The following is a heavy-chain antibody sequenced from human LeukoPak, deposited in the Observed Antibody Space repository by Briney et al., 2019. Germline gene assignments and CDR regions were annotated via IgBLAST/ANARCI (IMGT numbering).Heavy chain of an antibody. D-gene: IGHD4-23*01. J-gene: IGHJ4*02. V-gene: IGHV1-46*01. CDR3: ARGRPDGDYGGNSFGY. Sequence: ASMKVSCKASGYTFTSNYIHWVRQAPGQGLEWMGMIYPRDGSTSYAQKFQGRVTMTRDMSTSTVYMELSSLRSEDTAVYYCARGRPDGDYGGNSFGYWGQGTLVTVSS. CDR1: GYTFTSNY. CDR2: IYPRDGST.